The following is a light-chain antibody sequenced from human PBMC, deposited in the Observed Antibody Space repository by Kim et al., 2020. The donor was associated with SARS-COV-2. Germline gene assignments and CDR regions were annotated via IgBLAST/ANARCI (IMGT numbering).Light chain of an antibody. CDR1: SDDVGGYNY. J-gene: IGLJ1*01. CDR3: SSYAGRNNYV. V-gene: IGLV2-8*01. CDR2: EIT. Sequence: QSVTISCTGTSDDVGGYNYVSWYQQHPGKAPKLMIYEITKRPSGVPDRFSGSRSGNTASLTVSGLQAEDEADYYCSSYAGRNNYVFGTGTKVTVL.